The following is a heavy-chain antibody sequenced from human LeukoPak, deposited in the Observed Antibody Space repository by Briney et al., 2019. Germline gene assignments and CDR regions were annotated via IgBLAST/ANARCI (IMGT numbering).Heavy chain of an antibody. CDR1: GFTFSTYW. D-gene: IGHD2-21*01. V-gene: IGHV3-74*01. J-gene: IGHJ4*02. CDR3: ANGIALYY. CDR2: IKSDGSDT. Sequence: GGSLRLSCAASGFTFSTYWMYWVRQAPGKGLVWVSRIKSDGSDTTYADSVKGRFTISRNNAKNTLYLQMNSLRDEDTAVYYCANGIALYYWGQGTLVTVSS.